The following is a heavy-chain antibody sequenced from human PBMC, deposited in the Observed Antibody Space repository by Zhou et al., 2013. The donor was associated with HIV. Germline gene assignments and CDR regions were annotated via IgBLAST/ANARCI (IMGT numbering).Heavy chain of an antibody. CDR3: ARDCSPTTCYRD. Sequence: QVQLEQSGAEVRKPGSSVKVSCKASGDTFSSFSFSWVRQAPGQGLEWMGGTIPIFGTADYAPKFQGRLTISTDESTTTVYMQLRSLRSDDTAVYYCARDCSPTTCYRDWGQGTLVTVSS. V-gene: IGHV1-69*05. CDR1: GDTFSSFS. D-gene: IGHD2-2*01. J-gene: IGHJ4*02. CDR2: TIPIFGTA.